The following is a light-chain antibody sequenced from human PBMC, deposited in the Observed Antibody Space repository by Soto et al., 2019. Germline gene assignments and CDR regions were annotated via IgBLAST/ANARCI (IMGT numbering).Light chain of an antibody. V-gene: IGLV2-14*03. CDR1: SSDIGAFTS. CDR3: SSYSRTTTLVV. CDR2: DII. Sequence: QSALTQPASVSGSPGQSITICCTGTSSDIGAFTSVSWYQQHPGKAPKLIIYDIIHRPSGVSDRFSGSKSVNTASLTVSGLQPEDEANYYCSSYSRTTTLVVFGGGTKLTVL. J-gene: IGLJ2*01.